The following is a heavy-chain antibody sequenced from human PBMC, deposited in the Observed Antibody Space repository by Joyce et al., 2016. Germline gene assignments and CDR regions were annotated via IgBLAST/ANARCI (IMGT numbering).Heavy chain of an antibody. J-gene: IGHJ1*01. CDR2: IDPSDSYT. D-gene: IGHD3-22*01. V-gene: IGHV5-10-1*03. CDR3: ASSDYFDSSGYLAGH. Sequence: EVQLVQSGAEVKKPGESLRISCKGSGYSFINYWITWVRQMPGKGLEWMGKIDPSDSYTNYSTSFQGHVTMSTDKSISTAYLQWSSLKASDTAMYYCASSDYFDSSGYLAGHWGQGTLVTVSS. CDR1: GYSFINYW.